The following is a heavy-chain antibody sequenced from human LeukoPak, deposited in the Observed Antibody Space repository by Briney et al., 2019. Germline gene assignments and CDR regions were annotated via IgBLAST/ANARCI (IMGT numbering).Heavy chain of an antibody. CDR3: SRGRAGSYRSYFDY. CDR2: IYHSGST. V-gene: IGHV4-38-2*01. J-gene: IGHJ4*02. Sequence: SETLSLTCAVSGYSISGGYYWGWIRQPPGKGLEWIGSIYHSGSTYYNPSLQSRVTISVDTSKNQFSLNLSSVTAADTAVYYCSRGRAGSYRSYFDYWGQGTLVTVSS. D-gene: IGHD3-10*01. CDR1: GYSISGGYY.